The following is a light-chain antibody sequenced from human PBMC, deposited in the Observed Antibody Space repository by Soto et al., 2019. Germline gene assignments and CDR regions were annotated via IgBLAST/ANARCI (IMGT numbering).Light chain of an antibody. V-gene: IGLV2-18*02. CDR3: VPYTDNDTLV. Sequence: QSALTQPPSVSGSPGQSVTISCTGTSSDVGSYNRLSWYQQPPGTAPKLIMYEVNTRPSGVPDRFSGSKSGSTASLTISGLQAEDEADYYCVPYTDNDTLVFGPGTKVTVX. CDR2: EVN. CDR1: SSDVGSYNR. J-gene: IGLJ1*01.